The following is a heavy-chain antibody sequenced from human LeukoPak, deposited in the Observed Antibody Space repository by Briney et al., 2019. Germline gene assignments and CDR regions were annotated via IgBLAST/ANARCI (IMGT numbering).Heavy chain of an antibody. CDR1: GYTFTSYG. Sequence: SVKVSCKASGYTFTSYGISWVRQAPGQGLEWMGGIIPIFGTANYAQKFQGRVTITADESTSTAYMELSSLRSEDTAVYYCARVSYDSPGLYGMDVWGQGTTVTVSS. CDR2: IIPIFGTA. V-gene: IGHV1-69*13. J-gene: IGHJ6*02. D-gene: IGHD5-12*01. CDR3: ARVSYDSPGLYGMDV.